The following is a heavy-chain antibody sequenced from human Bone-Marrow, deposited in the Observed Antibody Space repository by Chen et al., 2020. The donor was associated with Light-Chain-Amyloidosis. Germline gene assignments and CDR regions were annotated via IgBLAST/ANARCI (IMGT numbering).Heavy chain of an antibody. CDR3: ARSGNYGRYYYFGMDV. Sequence: EVQLVESGGGSTQPGGSLRLSCAASGFTFNDYWLHWVRQVPGKGLVWVARINSYGGSITYSDSVNGRFTISRDNAKNTMYLQMYSLRAEDTAVYYCARSGNYGRYYYFGMDVWGQGTTVTVSS. V-gene: IGHV3-74*01. J-gene: IGHJ6*02. CDR2: INSYGGSI. D-gene: IGHD3-10*01. CDR1: GFTFNDYW.